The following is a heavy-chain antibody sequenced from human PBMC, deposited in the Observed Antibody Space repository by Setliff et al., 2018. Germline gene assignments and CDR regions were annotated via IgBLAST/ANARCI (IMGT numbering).Heavy chain of an antibody. CDR2: ISYSGSTM. CDR1: GFSFSSYT. CDR3: ARVWFGNMDV. Sequence: GGSLRLSCAASGFSFSSYTMNWVRQAPGKGLEWVSYISYSGSTMYYADSVKGRFTISRDNDKNSMYLQMNSLRAEDTAVYYCARVWFGNMDVWGKGTTVTVSS. J-gene: IGHJ6*03. D-gene: IGHD3-10*01. V-gene: IGHV3-48*04.